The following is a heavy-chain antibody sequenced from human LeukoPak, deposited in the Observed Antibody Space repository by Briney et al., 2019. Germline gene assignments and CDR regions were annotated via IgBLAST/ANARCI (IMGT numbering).Heavy chain of an antibody. Sequence: GGSLRLSCAASHFTFTSYWMSWVRQAPGKGLEWVANIKPDGSEKYYVDSVKGRFTISRDNAKNSLYLQMNSLRAEDTAVYYCARNIPVTRWGYWGQGTLVTVSS. CDR3: ARNIPVTRWGY. J-gene: IGHJ4*02. CDR2: IKPDGSEK. V-gene: IGHV3-7*01. CDR1: HFTFTSYW. D-gene: IGHD2-21*01.